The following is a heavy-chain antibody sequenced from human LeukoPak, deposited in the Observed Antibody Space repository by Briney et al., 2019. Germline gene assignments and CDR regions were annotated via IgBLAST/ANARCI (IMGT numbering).Heavy chain of an antibody. CDR3: ARHTAGEFDY. J-gene: IGHJ4*02. CDR1: GGTFSSYA. CDR2: IIPIFGTA. Sequence: ASGKVSCKASGGTFSSYAISWVRQAPGQGLEWMGGIIPIFGTANYAQKFQGRVTITADESTSTAYMELSSLRSEDTAVYYCARHTAGEFDYWGQGTLVTVSS. V-gene: IGHV1-69*13. D-gene: IGHD3-10*01.